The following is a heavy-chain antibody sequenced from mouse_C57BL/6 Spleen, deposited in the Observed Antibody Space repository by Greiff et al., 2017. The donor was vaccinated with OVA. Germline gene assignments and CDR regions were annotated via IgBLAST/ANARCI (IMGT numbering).Heavy chain of an antibody. J-gene: IGHJ4*01. D-gene: IGHD2-3*01. Sequence: VQLQQPGAELVKPGASVKLSCKASGYTFTSYWMHWVKQRPGQGLEWIGMIHPNSGSTNYNEKFKSKATLTVDKSSSTAYMQLSSLTSEDSAVYYCARTGYYPHAMDYWGQGTSVTVSS. CDR1: GYTFTSYW. CDR2: IHPNSGST. V-gene: IGHV1-64*01. CDR3: ARTGYYPHAMDY.